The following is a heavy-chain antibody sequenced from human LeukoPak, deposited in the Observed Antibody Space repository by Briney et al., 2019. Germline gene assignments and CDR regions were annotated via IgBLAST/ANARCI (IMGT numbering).Heavy chain of an antibody. Sequence: SETLSLTCTVSGGSISSYYWSWIRQPPGKGLEWIGYIYYSGSTNYNPSLKSRVTISVDTSKNQFSLKLSSVTAADTAMYYCARFGRDGYNGYFDYWGQGTLVTVSS. CDR1: GGSISSYY. CDR3: ARFGRDGYNGYFDY. J-gene: IGHJ4*02. D-gene: IGHD5-24*01. V-gene: IGHV4-59*01. CDR2: IYYSGST.